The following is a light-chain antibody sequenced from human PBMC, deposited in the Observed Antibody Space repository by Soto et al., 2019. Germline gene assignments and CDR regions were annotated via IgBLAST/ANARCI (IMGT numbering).Light chain of an antibody. CDR2: WAS. Sequence: DIVMTQSPDSLAVSLGERATINCKSSQSLLYSSNNKNYLAWYQQKSGPPPKLPFSWASNRASGVPDRFSGSGSGPDFTLTIRSLQAEDVAVYFCHQYYIPPDTFGQGTKLEIK. V-gene: IGKV4-1*01. CDR1: QSLLYSSNNKNY. CDR3: HQYYIPPDT. J-gene: IGKJ2*01.